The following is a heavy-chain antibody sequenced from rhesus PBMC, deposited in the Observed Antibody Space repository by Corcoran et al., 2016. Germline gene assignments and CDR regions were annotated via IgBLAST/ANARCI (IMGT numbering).Heavy chain of an antibody. Sequence: QVQLQESGPGLVKPSESLSLTCAVSGGSISISYYYWSWIRLAPGKGLEWIGCVSYGGSANYNPSLKSRVTISGDTSKNQFSLKLNSVTDADTAVYYCARGPGYSSGWYHFSEYWGQGVLVTVSS. CDR3: ARGPGYSSGWYHFSEY. J-gene: IGHJ4*01. V-gene: IGHV4-122*02. D-gene: IGHD6-31*01. CDR1: GGSISISYYY. CDR2: VSYGGSA.